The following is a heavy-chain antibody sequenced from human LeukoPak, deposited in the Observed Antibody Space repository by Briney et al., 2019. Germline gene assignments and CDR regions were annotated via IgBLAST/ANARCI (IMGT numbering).Heavy chain of an antibody. Sequence: ASVKVSCKASGYSFSRYGISWVRQAPGQGLEWMGWISTYNGNTNYAQNPQGRVTMTTDTSTSTAYMELRGLRSDDTAVYYCARNRGERGSFDYWGQGTLVTVSS. CDR2: ISTYNGNT. CDR1: GYSFSRYG. V-gene: IGHV1-18*01. CDR3: ARNRGERGSFDY. J-gene: IGHJ4*02. D-gene: IGHD1-1*01.